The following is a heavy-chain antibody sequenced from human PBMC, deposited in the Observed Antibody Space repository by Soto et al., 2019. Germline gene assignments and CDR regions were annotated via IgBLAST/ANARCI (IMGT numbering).Heavy chain of an antibody. CDR3: ASQMGFVAVTGIGPSFDY. J-gene: IGHJ4*02. D-gene: IGHD2-21*02. CDR1: GGSMRRTSYY. V-gene: IGHV4-39*01. Sequence: QLQLQESGPGLVKPSGTLSLTCTVSGGSMRRTSYYWAWIRQPPGKGLEWIATIYYTGPAYYNPSLKSRVSLSVETSKDQFSLNLTPVTAADTAVYCCASQMGFVAVTGIGPSFDYWGQGTLVTVSS. CDR2: IYYTGPA.